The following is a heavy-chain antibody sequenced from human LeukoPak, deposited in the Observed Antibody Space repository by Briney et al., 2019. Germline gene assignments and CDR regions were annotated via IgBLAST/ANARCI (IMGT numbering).Heavy chain of an antibody. CDR3: ARGIGPYYFDY. Sequence: SETLSLTCTVSGGSISSYYWSWIRQPPGKGLEWIGHIYYSGSTNYNPSLKSRVTISVDTSKNQFSLKLSSVTAADTAVYYCARGIGPYYFDYWGQGTLVTVPS. CDR2: IYYSGST. D-gene: IGHD2-21*01. V-gene: IGHV4-59*01. CDR1: GGSISSYY. J-gene: IGHJ4*02.